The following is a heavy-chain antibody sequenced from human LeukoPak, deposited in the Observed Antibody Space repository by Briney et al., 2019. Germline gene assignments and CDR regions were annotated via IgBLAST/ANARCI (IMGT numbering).Heavy chain of an antibody. Sequence: SVKVSCKASGGTFSSYAISWVRQAPGQGLEWMGGIIPIFDTANYAQKFQGRVTITADESTSTAYMELSSLRSEDTAVYYCAVAYYDYVWGSYRLDYWGQGTLVTVSS. CDR2: IIPIFDTA. D-gene: IGHD3-16*02. V-gene: IGHV1-69*13. CDR3: AVAYYDYVWGSYRLDY. J-gene: IGHJ4*02. CDR1: GGTFSSYA.